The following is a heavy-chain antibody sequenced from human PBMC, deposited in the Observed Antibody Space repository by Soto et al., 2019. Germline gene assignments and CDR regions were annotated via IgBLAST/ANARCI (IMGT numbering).Heavy chain of an antibody. CDR2: IYYSGST. CDR3: ARDRMGLNTDYGSGSYYPHPTDY. J-gene: IGHJ4*02. D-gene: IGHD3-10*01. Sequence: SGTLSPTCTVSGGSISSYYWTWIRKPPGKGLEWIGYIYYSGSTNYNPSLKSRVTISVDTSKNQFSLKLSSVTAEDTAVYYCARDRMGLNTDYGSGSYYPHPTDYWGQGTLVTVSS. V-gene: IGHV4-59*12. CDR1: GGSISSYY.